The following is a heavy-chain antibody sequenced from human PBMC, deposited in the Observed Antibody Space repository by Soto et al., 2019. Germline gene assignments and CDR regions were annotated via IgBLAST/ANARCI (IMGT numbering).Heavy chain of an antibody. J-gene: IGHJ6*02. CDR2: INSDGSST. V-gene: IGHV3-74*01. Sequence: GGSLRLSCAASGFTFSSYWMHWVRQAPGKGLVWVSRINSDGSSTSYADSVKGRFTISRDNAKNTLYLQMNSLRAEDTAVYYCASTTAMVHGDYHNSGMDVWGQGTTVTVSS. CDR3: ASTTAMVHGDYHNSGMDV. D-gene: IGHD5-18*01. CDR1: GFTFSSYW.